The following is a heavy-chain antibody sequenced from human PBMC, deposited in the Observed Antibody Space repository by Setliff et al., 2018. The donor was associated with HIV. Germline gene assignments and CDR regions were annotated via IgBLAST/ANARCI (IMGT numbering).Heavy chain of an antibody. D-gene: IGHD3-10*01. CDR1: GGSINTGHYF. J-gene: IGHJ4*02. Sequence: SETLSLTCTVSGGSINTGHYFWSWIRHHPGKGLEWIAYIYYTGNTYFNPSLKSRITISIDTSKNQFSLKMSSVTAADTAVYYCARDRYAGEIDYWGQGTLVTVSS. V-gene: IGHV4-31*03. CDR3: ARDRYAGEIDY. CDR2: IYYTGNT.